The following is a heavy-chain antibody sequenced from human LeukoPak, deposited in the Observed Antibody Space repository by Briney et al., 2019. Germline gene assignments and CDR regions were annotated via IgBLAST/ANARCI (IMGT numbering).Heavy chain of an antibody. D-gene: IGHD3-22*01. V-gene: IGHV1-18*04. J-gene: IGHJ4*02. CDR3: ARGGYYDSSGYSDY. CDR1: GYTFTGYY. Sequence: ASVKVSCKASGYTFTGYYMHWVRQAPGQGLEWMGWISAYNGNTNYAQKLQGRVTMTTDTSTSTAYMELRSLRSDDTAVYYCARGGYYDSSGYSDYWGQGTLVTVSS. CDR2: ISAYNGNT.